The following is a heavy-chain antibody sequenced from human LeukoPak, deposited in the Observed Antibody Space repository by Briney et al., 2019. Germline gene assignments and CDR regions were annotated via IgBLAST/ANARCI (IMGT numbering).Heavy chain of an antibody. V-gene: IGHV4-39*07. J-gene: IGHJ6*02. CDR2: IYYSGNT. CDR1: GGSISSSSYY. CDR3: ARAGYCSGGSCYGGMDV. D-gene: IGHD2-15*01. Sequence: SETLSLTCTVSGGSISSSSYYWGWIRQPPGKGLEWMGSIYYSGNTYYNPSLKSRVTISVDTPKNQFSLKLNSVTAADTAMYFCARAGYCSGGSCYGGMDVWGQGTTVTVSS.